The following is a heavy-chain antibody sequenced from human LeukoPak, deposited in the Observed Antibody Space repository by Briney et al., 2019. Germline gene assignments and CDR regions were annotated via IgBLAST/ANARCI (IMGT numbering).Heavy chain of an antibody. Sequence: GGSLRLSCAASGFTVSSNYMSWVRQAPGKGLEGVSVIYSGGSTYYADSVKGRFTISRDNSKNTLYLQMNSLRAEDTAVYYCAKDYRPHDFWSGLVDYWGQGTLVTVSS. V-gene: IGHV3-66*02. D-gene: IGHD3-3*01. CDR1: GFTVSSNY. CDR2: IYSGGST. J-gene: IGHJ4*02. CDR3: AKDYRPHDFWSGLVDY.